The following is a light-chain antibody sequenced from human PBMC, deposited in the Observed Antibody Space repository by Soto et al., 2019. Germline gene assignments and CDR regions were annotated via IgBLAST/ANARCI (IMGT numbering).Light chain of an antibody. Sequence: DIQMTQSPSTLSASVGDRVTITCRASQSISSWLAWYQQKPGKAPKLLIYKASSLQSGVPSRFSGSESGTEVTLTISSLQPDDFATYYCQQYNSYPWTFGQGTKVEVK. CDR1: QSISSW. CDR3: QQYNSYPWT. V-gene: IGKV1-5*03. CDR2: KAS. J-gene: IGKJ1*01.